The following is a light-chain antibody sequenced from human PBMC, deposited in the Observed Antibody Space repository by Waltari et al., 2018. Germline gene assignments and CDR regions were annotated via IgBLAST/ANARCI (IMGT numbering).Light chain of an antibody. V-gene: IGKV1-5*03. CDR1: LSVSTW. CDR2: EAS. Sequence: IQMTQYPSTLSASVGDRDTITCRASLSVSTWLAWYQQKPGKDPKLLISEASNLESGVPSRFRGSGSGTEFTLTISSLQPDDFATYFCQQYNSFSRTFGQGTKVEIK. CDR3: QQYNSFSRT. J-gene: IGKJ1*01.